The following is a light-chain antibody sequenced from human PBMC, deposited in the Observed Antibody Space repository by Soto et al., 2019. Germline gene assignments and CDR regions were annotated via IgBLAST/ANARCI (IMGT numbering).Light chain of an antibody. CDR2: LGS. CDR1: QSLLHNNGYNY. Sequence: DIVMTQSPLSLPVTPGEPASISCRSSQSLLHNNGYNYLDWYLQKPGQSPQLLIYLGSNRASGVPGRFSGSGSGTDFTLSIRSVEAEDVGVYYCMQTLQTPLTVGGGTKVDIK. CDR3: MQTLQTPLT. J-gene: IGKJ4*01. V-gene: IGKV2-28*01.